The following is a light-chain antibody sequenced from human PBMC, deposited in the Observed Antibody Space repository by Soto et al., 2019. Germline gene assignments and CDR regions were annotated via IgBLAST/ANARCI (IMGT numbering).Light chain of an antibody. J-gene: IGLJ2*01. CDR1: SSDVGGYNY. V-gene: IGLV2-14*01. CDR2: EVS. CDR3: SSYTSSSTPLV. Sequence: QSALTQPASVSGSPGQSITISCTGTSSDVGGYNYGSWYQQHPGKAPKLMIYEVSNRPSGVSNRFSGSKSGNTASLTISGLQAEDEADYYCSSYTSSSTPLVFGGGTKVTVL.